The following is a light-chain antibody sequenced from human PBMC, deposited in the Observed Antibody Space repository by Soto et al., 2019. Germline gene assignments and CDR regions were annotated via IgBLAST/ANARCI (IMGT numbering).Light chain of an antibody. V-gene: IGKV3-20*01. J-gene: IGKJ1*01. CDR1: QSLSSGY. CDR2: AAS. Sequence: EIVLTQSPGTLSLSPGERATLSCRASQSLSSGYLAWYQQKPGQAPRILIYAASSRATGIPDRFSGSGSGTDFSLTINRLEPEDSAVYYCQQYDTSPRTFGQETKVDIK. CDR3: QQYDTSPRT.